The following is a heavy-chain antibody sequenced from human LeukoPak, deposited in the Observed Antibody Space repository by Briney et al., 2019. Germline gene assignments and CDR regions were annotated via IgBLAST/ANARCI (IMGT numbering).Heavy chain of an antibody. CDR3: AKHSGTYTDYGFDY. CDR2: ISGSGSNT. J-gene: IGHJ4*02. D-gene: IGHD3-10*01. V-gene: IGHV3-23*01. CDR1: GFTFSSYA. Sequence: GGSLRLSCAASGFTFSSYAMSWVRQAPGKGLEWVSAISGSGSNTYYTDSVKGRFTISRDNSKNTLYLQMNSLRAEDTAVYYCAKHSGTYTDYGFDYWGQGTLVTVSS.